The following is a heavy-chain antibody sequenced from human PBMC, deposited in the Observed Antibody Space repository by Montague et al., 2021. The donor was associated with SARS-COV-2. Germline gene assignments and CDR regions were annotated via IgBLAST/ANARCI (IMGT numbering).Heavy chain of an antibody. CDR2: ISYDGSNK. J-gene: IGHJ4*02. D-gene: IGHD3-10*01. V-gene: IGHV3-30*04. CDR3: ARDDGSGSYYVSFDY. Sequence: SLRLSCAASGFTFSSHAMHWDRQAPGKGLEWVAIISYDGSNKYYADSVKGRFTISRDNSKNTLYLQMSSLRAEDTAVYYCARDDGSGSYYVSFDYWGQGTLVTVSS. CDR1: GFTFSSHA.